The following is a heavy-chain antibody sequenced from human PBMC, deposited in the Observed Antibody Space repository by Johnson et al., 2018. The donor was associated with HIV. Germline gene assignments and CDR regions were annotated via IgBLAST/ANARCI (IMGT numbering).Heavy chain of an antibody. D-gene: IGHD1-1*01. CDR1: GFTFSSYW. Sequence: MQLVESGGGLVQPGGSLRLSCAASGFTFSSYWMSWVRQAPGKGLEWVANIKQDGREKYYVDSVKGRFTISRDNAKNSLYLQMNSLRAEDTAVYYCARRVEGRRSANDAFDIWGQGTMVTVSS. CDR2: IKQDGREK. CDR3: ARRVEGRRSANDAFDI. V-gene: IGHV3-7*02. J-gene: IGHJ3*02.